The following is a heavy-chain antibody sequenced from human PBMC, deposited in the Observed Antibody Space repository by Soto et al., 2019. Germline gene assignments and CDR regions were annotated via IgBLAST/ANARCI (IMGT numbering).Heavy chain of an antibody. J-gene: IGHJ6*02. Sequence: QVQLVESGGGVVQPGRSLRLSCAASGFTFGSYGMHWVRQAPGKGLEWVAVIWYDGSNKYYADSVKGRFTISRDNSKNTLYLQTNSLRAEDTAVYYCARDREPPWKYYYGMDVWGQGSTVSVSS. CDR2: IWYDGSNK. D-gene: IGHD1-1*01. CDR3: ARDREPPWKYYYGMDV. V-gene: IGHV3-33*01. CDR1: GFTFGSYG.